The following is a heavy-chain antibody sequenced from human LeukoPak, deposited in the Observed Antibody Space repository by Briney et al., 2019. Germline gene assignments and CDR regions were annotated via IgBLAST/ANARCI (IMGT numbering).Heavy chain of an antibody. D-gene: IGHD6-13*01. Sequence: PGGSLRLSCAASGFTFSSYAMHWVRQAPGKGLEWVAVISYDGSNKYYADSVKGRFTISRDNSKNTLYLQMNSLRAEDTAVYYCARTVAAAGTEGDYYYGMDVWGQGTTVTVSS. CDR3: ARTVAAAGTEGDYYYGMDV. CDR1: GFTFSSYA. J-gene: IGHJ6*02. V-gene: IGHV3-30-3*01. CDR2: ISYDGSNK.